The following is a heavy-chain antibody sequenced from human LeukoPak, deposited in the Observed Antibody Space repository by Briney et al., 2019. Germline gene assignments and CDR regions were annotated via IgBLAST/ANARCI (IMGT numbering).Heavy chain of an antibody. CDR3: ARSRTGYGNNWFDP. Sequence: PSETLSLTCTVSGYSISSGYYWGWIRQPPGKGLEWIGSIYHSGSTYYNPSLKSRVTISVDTSKNQFSLNLNSVTAADTAVYYCARSRTGYGNNWFDPWGQGTLVTVSS. V-gene: IGHV4-38-2*02. D-gene: IGHD5-12*01. CDR1: GYSISSGYY. J-gene: IGHJ5*02. CDR2: IYHSGST.